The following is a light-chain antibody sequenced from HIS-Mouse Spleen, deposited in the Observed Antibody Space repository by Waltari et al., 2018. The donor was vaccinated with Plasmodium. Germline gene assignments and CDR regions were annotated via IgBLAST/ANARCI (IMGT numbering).Light chain of an antibody. CDR1: QSISSY. Sequence: DIQMTQSPSSLSASVGDRVTITCRASQSISSYFNWYQQKPGKAPKLLIYAASSLQSGVPSRFSGSGSGTDFTLTISSLQSEDFATYYCQQNYNTWTFGQGTKVEIK. V-gene: IGKV1-39*01. CDR2: AAS. J-gene: IGKJ1*01. CDR3: QQNYNTWT.